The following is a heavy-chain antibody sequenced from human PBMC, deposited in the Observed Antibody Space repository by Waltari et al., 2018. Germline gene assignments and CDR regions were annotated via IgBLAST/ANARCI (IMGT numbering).Heavy chain of an antibody. Sequence: QVQLQESGPGLVKPSETLSLTCTVSGDSVSRTNYYWTWIRQPPGRGLEWIGYIYDSGSTNYNPSLESRVTMSVDTSKRQFSLRLSSVTAADTAVYYCASTSPTYDYFDYWGQGILVTVSS. CDR2: IYDSGST. D-gene: IGHD1-26*01. V-gene: IGHV4-61*01. CDR3: ASTSPTYDYFDY. CDR1: GDSVSRTNYY. J-gene: IGHJ4*02.